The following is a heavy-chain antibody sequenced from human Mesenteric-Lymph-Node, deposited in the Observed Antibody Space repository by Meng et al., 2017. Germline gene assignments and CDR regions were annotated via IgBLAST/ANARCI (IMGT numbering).Heavy chain of an antibody. V-gene: IGHV3-30*07. CDR3: ARDSGTTHSYGHY. Sequence: VRLVESGGGVVQPGRSLRLSCAASGFTFSSYAMHWVRQASGKGLEWVAVIWYDGSNKYYADSVKGRFTISRDNSKNTLYLQMNSLRAEDTAVYYCARDSGTTHSYGHYWGQGTLVTVSS. CDR2: IWYDGSNK. D-gene: IGHD5-18*01. J-gene: IGHJ4*02. CDR1: GFTFSSYA.